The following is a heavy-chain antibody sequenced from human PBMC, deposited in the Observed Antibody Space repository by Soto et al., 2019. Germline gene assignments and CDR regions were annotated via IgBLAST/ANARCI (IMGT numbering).Heavy chain of an antibody. CDR3: ARKVLGSTSRPDWWYFDL. J-gene: IGHJ2*01. V-gene: IGHV3-23*01. D-gene: IGHD2-2*01. Sequence: EVQLLESGGGLVQPGGSLRLSCVGSGFTFINYAMNWVRQTPGKGLEWVSGISGGGDRTFDADSVKGRFTISRDNSKNTVNLQMNSLRVDDTAVYYCARKVLGSTSRPDWWYFDLWRRGTLVTVSS. CDR2: ISGGGDRT. CDR1: GFTFINYA.